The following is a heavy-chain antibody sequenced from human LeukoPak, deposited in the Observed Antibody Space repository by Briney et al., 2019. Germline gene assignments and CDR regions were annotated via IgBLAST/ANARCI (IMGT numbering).Heavy chain of an antibody. CDR1: GFTFSSYG. Sequence: GGSLRLSCAASGFTFSSYGMHWVRQAPGKGLEWVAFIRYDGSNKYYADSVKGRFTISRDNSKNTVFLQMESLRAEDTALYYCAKDRAVAAGAGAFDMWGQGTKIKVSS. CDR3: AKDRAVAAGAGAFDM. J-gene: IGHJ3*02. V-gene: IGHV3-30*02. D-gene: IGHD6-13*01. CDR2: IRYDGSNK.